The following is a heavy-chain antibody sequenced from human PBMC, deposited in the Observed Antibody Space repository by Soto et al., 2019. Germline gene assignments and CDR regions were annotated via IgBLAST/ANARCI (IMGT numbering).Heavy chain of an antibody. CDR2: ISSSSSYI. Sequence: PGGSLRLSCAASGFTVSSNYMSWVRQAPGKGLEWVSSISSSSSYIYYADSVKGRFTISRDNAKNSLYLQMNSLRAEDTAVYYCARDMSGYSQWYYYGMDVWGQGTTVTVSS. V-gene: IGHV3-21*01. D-gene: IGHD5-18*01. CDR3: ARDMSGYSQWYYYGMDV. J-gene: IGHJ6*02. CDR1: GFTVSSNY.